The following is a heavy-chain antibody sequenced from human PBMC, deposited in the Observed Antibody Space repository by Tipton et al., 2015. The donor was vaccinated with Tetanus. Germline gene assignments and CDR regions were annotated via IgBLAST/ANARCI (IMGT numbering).Heavy chain of an antibody. Sequence: TLSLTCTVSGASINTGGYLWTWLRQHRGEGLEWIGYFYSTQRTSSSPSLKSRVHISVDTSKNQLSLSLTSVTAADTAVYYCARDTVRQQVGGAQWYYLGMDVWGQGTTVTVSS. V-gene: IGHV4-31*03. D-gene: IGHD6-13*01. CDR2: FYSTQRT. CDR1: GASINTGGYL. CDR3: ARDTVRQQVGGAQWYYLGMDV. J-gene: IGHJ6*02.